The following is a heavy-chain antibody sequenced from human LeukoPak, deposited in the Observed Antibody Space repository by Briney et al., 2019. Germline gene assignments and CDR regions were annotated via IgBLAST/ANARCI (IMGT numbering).Heavy chain of an antibody. CDR1: GLTFSNFK. V-gene: IGHV3-48*03. J-gene: IGHJ4*02. Sequence: GGSLRLSCAVSGLTFSNFKMNWVRQAPGKGLEWVSYISDSGRSTFYADSVKGRFTISRDNAKNSLYLQMSSLRVEDTAVYYCAREQGALDSWGQGTLVTVSS. CDR3: AREQGALDS. CDR2: ISDSGRST.